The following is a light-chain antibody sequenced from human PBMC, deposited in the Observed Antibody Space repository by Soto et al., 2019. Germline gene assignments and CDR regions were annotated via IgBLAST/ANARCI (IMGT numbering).Light chain of an antibody. V-gene: IGKV3-11*01. Sequence: EIGLTQSPATLSLSPGERATLSCRASQRVSTSLGWYQEKPGQPPSLLISEASKRATCIPARFSGSGSGPDFTLTISSLDHVDFAIYFCHQRHSWPHNFGQGTPLEI. CDR3: HQRHSWPHN. CDR1: QRVSTS. CDR2: EAS. J-gene: IGKJ2*01.